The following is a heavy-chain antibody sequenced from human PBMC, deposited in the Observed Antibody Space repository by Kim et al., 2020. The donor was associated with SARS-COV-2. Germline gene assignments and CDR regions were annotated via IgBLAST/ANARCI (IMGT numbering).Heavy chain of an antibody. CDR1: GGSISSSSYY. Sequence: SETLSLTCTVSGGSISSSSYYWGWIRQPPGKGLEWIGSIYYSGSTYYNPSLKSRVTISVDTSKNQFSLKLSSVTAADTAVYYCARTFPMVREVDAFDIWG. J-gene: IGHJ3*02. CDR2: IYYSGST. CDR3: ARTFPMVREVDAFDI. V-gene: IGHV4-39*01. D-gene: IGHD3-10*01.